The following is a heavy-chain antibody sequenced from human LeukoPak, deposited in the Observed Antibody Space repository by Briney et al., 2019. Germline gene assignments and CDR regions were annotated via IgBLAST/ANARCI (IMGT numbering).Heavy chain of an antibody. CDR1: GGTLNTYA. D-gene: IGHD4-17*01. CDR2: INPNSGDT. V-gene: IGHV1-2*02. Sequence: GASVKVSCKASGGTLNTYAINWVRQAPGQGLEWMGWINPNSGDTNYAQKFQGRVTMTRDTSISTAYMELSRLRSDDTAVYYCARVIYGDYVNSGGNWFDPWGQGTLVTVSS. J-gene: IGHJ5*02. CDR3: ARVIYGDYVNSGGNWFDP.